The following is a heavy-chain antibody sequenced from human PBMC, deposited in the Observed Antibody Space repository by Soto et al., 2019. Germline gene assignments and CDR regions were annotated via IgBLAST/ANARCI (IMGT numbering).Heavy chain of an antibody. V-gene: IGHV1-58*01. J-gene: IGHJ6*02. D-gene: IGHD6-13*01. CDR3: AAVPRAAAGPTAPRGQYHYVMDV. Sequence: GASVKVSCKASGFTFTSSAVQWVRQARGQRLEWIGWIVVGSGNTNYAQKFQERVTITRDMSTSTAYMELSSLRSEDTAVYYCAAVPRAAAGPTAPRGQYHYVMDVWGQGTTVIVSS. CDR1: GFTFTSSA. CDR2: IVVGSGNT.